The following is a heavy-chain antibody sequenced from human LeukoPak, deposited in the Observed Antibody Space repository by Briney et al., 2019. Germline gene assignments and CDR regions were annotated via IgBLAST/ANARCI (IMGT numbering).Heavy chain of an antibody. CDR1: GGPISSGSYY. Sequence: PSQTLSLTCTVSGGPISSGSYYWSWIRQPAGKGLEWIGRIYTSGSTNYNPSLKSRVTISVDTSKNQFSLKLSSVTAADTAVYYCASWTGTTMGAFDIWGQGTMVTVSS. CDR3: ASWTGTTMGAFDI. V-gene: IGHV4-61*02. CDR2: IYTSGST. J-gene: IGHJ3*02. D-gene: IGHD1-7*01.